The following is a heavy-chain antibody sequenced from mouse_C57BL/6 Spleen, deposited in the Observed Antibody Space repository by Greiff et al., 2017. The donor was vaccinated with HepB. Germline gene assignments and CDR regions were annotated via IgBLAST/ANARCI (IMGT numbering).Heavy chain of an antibody. Sequence: QVQLQQSGAELVRPGASVTLSCKASGYTLPDYEMHWVKQTPVHGLEWIGAIDPETGGTAYNQKFKGKAILTADKSSSTAYMELRSLTSEDSAVYYCTREDYAMDYWGQGTSVTVSS. CDR2: IDPETGGT. CDR3: TREDYAMDY. CDR1: GYTLPDYE. J-gene: IGHJ4*01. V-gene: IGHV1-15*01.